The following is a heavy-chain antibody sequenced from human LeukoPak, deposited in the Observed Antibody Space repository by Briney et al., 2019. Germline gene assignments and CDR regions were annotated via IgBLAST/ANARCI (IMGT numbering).Heavy chain of an antibody. D-gene: IGHD3-22*01. V-gene: IGHV4-59*01. J-gene: IGHJ6*02. CDR3: ARDLYYDSSGYYYGGYYYYGMDV. CDR1: GGSISSYY. Sequence: SETLSLTCTVSGGSISSYYWSWLRQPPGKGLEWIGYIYYSGSTNYNPSLKSRVTISVDTSKNQFSLKLSSVTAADTAVYYCARDLYYDSSGYYYGGYYYYGMDVWGQGTTVTVSS. CDR2: IYYSGST.